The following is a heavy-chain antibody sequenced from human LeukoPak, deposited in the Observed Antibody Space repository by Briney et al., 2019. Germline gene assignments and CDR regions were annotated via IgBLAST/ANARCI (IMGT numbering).Heavy chain of an antibody. J-gene: IGHJ5*02. CDR3: ARLGVWELLSLWFDP. Sequence: ASVKVSCKASGYTFTSYDINWVRQAPGQGLEWMGWINPNSGGTNYAQKFQGRVTMTRDTSISTAYMELSRLRTDDTAVYYCARLGVWELLSLWFDPWGQGTLVTVSS. D-gene: IGHD1-26*01. CDR2: INPNSGGT. CDR1: GYTFTSYD. V-gene: IGHV1-2*02.